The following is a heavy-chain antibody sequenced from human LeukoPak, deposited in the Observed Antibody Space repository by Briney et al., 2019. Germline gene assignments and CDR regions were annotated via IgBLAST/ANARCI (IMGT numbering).Heavy chain of an antibody. CDR3: ARGVVDSSGYYYVDY. D-gene: IGHD3-22*01. V-gene: IGHV4-34*01. Sequence: PSETLSLTCAVYGGSFSGYYWSWICQPPGKGLEWIGEINHSGSTNNNPSLKSRVTISVDTSKNQFSLKLSSVTAADTAVYYCARGVVDSSGYYYVDYWGQGTLVTVS. CDR2: INHSGST. CDR1: GGSFSGYY. J-gene: IGHJ4*02.